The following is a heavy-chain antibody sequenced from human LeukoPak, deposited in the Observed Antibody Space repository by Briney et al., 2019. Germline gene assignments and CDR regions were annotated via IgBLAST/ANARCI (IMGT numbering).Heavy chain of an antibody. J-gene: IGHJ6*03. CDR2: INHSGST. D-gene: IGHD3-22*01. CDR1: GGSFSGYY. CDR3: ARERGGGYYYYDSSGWGNFRYYYYYMDV. Sequence: PSETLSLTCAVYGGSFSGYYWSWIRQPPGKGLEWIGEINHSGSTNYNPSLKSRVTISVDTSKNQFSLKLSSVTAADTAVYYCARERGGGYYYYDSSGWGNFRYYYYYMDVWGKGTTVTVSS. V-gene: IGHV4-34*01.